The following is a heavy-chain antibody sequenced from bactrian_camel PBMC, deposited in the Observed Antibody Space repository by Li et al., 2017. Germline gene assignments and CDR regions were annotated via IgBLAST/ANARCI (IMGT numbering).Heavy chain of an antibody. CDR1: GFALSSYY. CDR2: IYSDGSNT. CDR3: VARPRGGHCYIDRVFTD. V-gene: IGHV3S6*01. Sequence: HVQLVESGGGLVQPGGSLRLSCAASGFALSSYYMNWVRQAPGKGLEWVSSIYSDGSNTYYADSVKGRFTISRDSANNTLYLQMNNLNVEDTAMYYCVARPRGGHCYIDRVFTDWGQGTQVTVS. J-gene: IGHJ4*01. D-gene: IGHD2*01.